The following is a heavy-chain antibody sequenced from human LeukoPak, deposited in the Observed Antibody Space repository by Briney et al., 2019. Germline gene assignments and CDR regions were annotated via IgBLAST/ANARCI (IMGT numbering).Heavy chain of an antibody. CDR3: ANTGTFGGALRGD. Sequence: PGGTLRLSCAASGFSFRSYSMNWGRKAPGQGMERVSYISSSSSTIYYADSVQGRFTISTDNAKNSLYRQMISLRAEGAAVYYCANTGTFGGALRGDWGQGTRVTVS. CDR2: ISSSSSTI. J-gene: IGHJ4*02. V-gene: IGHV3-48*01. D-gene: IGHD3-16*01. CDR1: GFSFRSYS.